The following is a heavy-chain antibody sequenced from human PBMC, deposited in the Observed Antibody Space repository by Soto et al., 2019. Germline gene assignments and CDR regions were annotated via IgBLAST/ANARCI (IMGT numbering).Heavy chain of an antibody. Sequence: ASVKVSFKASGYTFTSYGINWVRQAPGQGLEWMGWISAYNANTHYAQKLQGRVTMTTDTFTSTAYMELRSLRSDDTAVYYCARGENRFDPWGQGTLVTVSS. CDR2: ISAYNANT. CDR1: GYTFTSYG. CDR3: ARGENRFDP. J-gene: IGHJ5*02. V-gene: IGHV1-18*01.